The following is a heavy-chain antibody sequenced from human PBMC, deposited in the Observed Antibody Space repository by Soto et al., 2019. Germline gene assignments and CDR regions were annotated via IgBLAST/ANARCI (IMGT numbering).Heavy chain of an antibody. D-gene: IGHD2-15*01. CDR2: IFYSGST. CDR1: GGSISSSSYY. CDR3: ARHLTYCSAGSCYSDFPYYGMDV. J-gene: IGHJ6*02. V-gene: IGHV4-39*01. Sequence: SETLSLTCTVSGGSISSSSYYWGWIRQPPGKGLEWIGCIFYSGSTYYNPSLKSRVTISVDTSKNQFSLTLSSVTAADTAVYYCARHLTYCSAGSCYSDFPYYGMDVWGQGTTVTVSS.